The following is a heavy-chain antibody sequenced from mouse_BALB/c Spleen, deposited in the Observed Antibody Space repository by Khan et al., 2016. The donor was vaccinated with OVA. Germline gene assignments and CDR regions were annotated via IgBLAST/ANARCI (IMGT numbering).Heavy chain of an antibody. CDR2: TNPTNGRT. Sequence: QVQLQQSGAELVKAGASVKMSCKASGYTFTSYWMHWVKQRLGQGLEWFAETNPTNGRTYYNEKFKSKAKLTVDKSSSTAYMLLSGPTFEDSAVYYCARIKKIVATYLDYWGQGTTLTVSS. J-gene: IGHJ2*01. V-gene: IGHV1S81*02. D-gene: IGHD1-1*01. CDR1: GYTFTSYW. CDR3: ARIKKIVATYLDY.